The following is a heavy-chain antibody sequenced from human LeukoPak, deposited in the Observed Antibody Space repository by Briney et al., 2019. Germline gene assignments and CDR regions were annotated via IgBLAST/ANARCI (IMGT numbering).Heavy chain of an antibody. D-gene: IGHD2-15*01. Sequence: SGTLSLTCAVSGYSISSGYYWGWIRQPPGKGLEWIGSIYHSGSTYYNPSLKSRVTISVDTSKNQFSLKLSSVTAADTAVYYCARDNIVVVAATKAYYFDYWGQGTLVTVSS. J-gene: IGHJ4*02. CDR2: IYHSGST. V-gene: IGHV4-38-2*02. CDR1: GYSISSGYY. CDR3: ARDNIVVVAATKAYYFDY.